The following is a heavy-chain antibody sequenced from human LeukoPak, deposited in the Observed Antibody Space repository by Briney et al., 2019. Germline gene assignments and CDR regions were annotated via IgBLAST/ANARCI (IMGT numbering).Heavy chain of an antibody. D-gene: IGHD2-15*01. CDR1: GFTFSSYA. CDR2: ISYDGSNK. Sequence: PGGSLRLSCAASGFTFSSYAMHWVRQAPGKGLERVAVISYDGSNKYYADSVKGRFTISRDNSKNTLYLQMNSLRAEDTAVYYCALCGSCYSQKDYYYYGMDVWGQGTTVTVSS. J-gene: IGHJ6*02. CDR3: ALCGSCYSQKDYYYYGMDV. V-gene: IGHV3-30*04.